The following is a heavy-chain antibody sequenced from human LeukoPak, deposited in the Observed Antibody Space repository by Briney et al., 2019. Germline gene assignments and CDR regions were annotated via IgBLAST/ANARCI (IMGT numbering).Heavy chain of an antibody. V-gene: IGHV3-21*01. CDR1: GFTFSSYS. D-gene: IGHD3-3*01. CDR3: ARMSPRTIFGVVSGYYYGMDV. Sequence: PGGSLRLSCAASGFTFSSYSMNWVRQAPGKGLEWVSSISSSSSYIYYADSVKGRFTISRDNAKNSLYLQMNSLRDEDTAVYYCARMSPRTIFGVVSGYYYGMDVWGQGTTVTVSS. CDR2: ISSSSSYI. J-gene: IGHJ6*02.